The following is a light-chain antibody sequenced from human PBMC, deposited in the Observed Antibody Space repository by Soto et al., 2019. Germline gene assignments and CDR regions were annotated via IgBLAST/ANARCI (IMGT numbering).Light chain of an antibody. J-gene: IGLJ1*01. CDR2: GDN. CDR1: SSNIGAGYD. Sequence: QSVLTQPPSGSGAPGQRVIISCTGSSSNIGAGYDVHWYQQLPRTAPKLLIYGDNNRPSGVPDRFSGSKSGTSASLAITGLQAEDEADYYCQSYDSSLPYVFGTGTKLTVL. CDR3: QSYDSSLPYV. V-gene: IGLV1-40*01.